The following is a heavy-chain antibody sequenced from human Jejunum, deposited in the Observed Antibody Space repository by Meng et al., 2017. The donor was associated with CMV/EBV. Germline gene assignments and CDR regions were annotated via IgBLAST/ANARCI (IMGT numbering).Heavy chain of an antibody. CDR3: ARGQRSYSGSYPEWFDP. Sequence: QLQLQVSRPGLVKPSQTLSLTCTVAGGSISSGDYYWSWIRQPPGKGLEWIGCIYYSGSTYYNPSLKGRVTISVDTSKNQFSLNLSSVTAADTAVYYCARGQRSYSGSYPEWFDPWGQGTLVTVSS. CDR1: GGSISSGDYY. J-gene: IGHJ5*02. V-gene: IGHV4-30-4*01. CDR2: IYYSGST. D-gene: IGHD1-26*01.